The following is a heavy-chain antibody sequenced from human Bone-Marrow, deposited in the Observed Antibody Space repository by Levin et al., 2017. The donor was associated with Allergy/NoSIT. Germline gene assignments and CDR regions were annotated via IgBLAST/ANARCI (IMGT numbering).Heavy chain of an antibody. D-gene: IGHD2-2*01. J-gene: IGHJ5*02. CDR3: AKDKGYCSSTSCLNWFDP. CDR2: ISGSGGST. V-gene: IGHV3-23*01. CDR1: GFTFSSYA. Sequence: LSLTCAASGFTFSSYAMSWVRQAPGKGLEWVSAISGSGGSTYYADSVKGRFTISRDNSKNTLYLQMNSLRAEDTAVYYCAKDKGYCSSTSCLNWFDPWGQGTLVTVSS.